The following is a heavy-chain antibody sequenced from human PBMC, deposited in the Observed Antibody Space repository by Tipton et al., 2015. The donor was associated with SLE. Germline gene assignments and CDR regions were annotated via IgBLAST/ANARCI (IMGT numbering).Heavy chain of an antibody. CDR1: GGSISSYY. CDR2: IYYSGST. V-gene: IGHV4-59*01. J-gene: IGHJ4*02. CDR3: AREGGGVYGDYRFDY. Sequence: TLSLTCTVSGGSISSYYWSWIRQPPGKGLEWIGYIYYSGSTNYNPSLKSRVTISVDTSKNQFSLKLSSVTAADTAVYYCAREGGGVYGDYRFDYWGQGTLVTVSS. D-gene: IGHD4-17*01.